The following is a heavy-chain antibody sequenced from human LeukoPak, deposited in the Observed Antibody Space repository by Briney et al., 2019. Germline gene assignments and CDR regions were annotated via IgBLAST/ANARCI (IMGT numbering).Heavy chain of an antibody. CDR2: IKTDGSST. CDR3: AKWDFDY. J-gene: IGHJ4*02. CDR1: GFTFSNYW. Sequence: GGSLRLSCAASGFTFSNYWMNWVRQAPGKGLVWVSRIKTDGSSTSYADSVKGRFTISRDNAKNTLYLQMNSLRAEDTAVYYCAKWDFDYWGQGTLVTVSS. D-gene: IGHD2-8*01. V-gene: IGHV3-74*01.